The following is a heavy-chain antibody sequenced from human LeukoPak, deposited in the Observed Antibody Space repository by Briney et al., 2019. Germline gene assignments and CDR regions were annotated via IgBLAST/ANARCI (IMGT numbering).Heavy chain of an antibody. CDR3: ARDLYYYDSSGYVEYFQH. CDR2: INPNSGGT. CDR1: GYTFTGYY. Sequence: ASVKVSCKASGYTFTGYYMHWVRQAPGQGLEWMGRINPNSGGTNYAQKLQGRVTMTRDTSISTAYMELSRLRSDDTAVYYCARDLYYYDSSGYVEYFQHWGQGTLVTVSS. V-gene: IGHV1-2*06. J-gene: IGHJ1*01. D-gene: IGHD3-22*01.